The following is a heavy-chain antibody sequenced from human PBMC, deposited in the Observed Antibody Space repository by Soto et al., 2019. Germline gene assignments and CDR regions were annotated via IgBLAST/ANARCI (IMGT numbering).Heavy chain of an antibody. CDR1: GFSFSSYG. D-gene: IGHD5-18*01. Sequence: GGSLRLSFAASGFSFSSYGMHWVRQALGKGLEWVAVISYDGSNKYYADSVKGRFSISRDNSKNTLYLQMNCLRTEDTSVYYCAKDRGYTASDYWGQGTLVTVSS. J-gene: IGHJ4*02. CDR3: AKDRGYTASDY. V-gene: IGHV3-30*18. CDR2: ISYDGSNK.